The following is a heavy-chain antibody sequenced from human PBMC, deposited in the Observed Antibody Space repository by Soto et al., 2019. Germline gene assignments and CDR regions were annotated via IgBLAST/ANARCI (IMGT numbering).Heavy chain of an antibody. Sequence: PGGSLRLSCAASGFTFSSYAMSWVRQAPGKGLEWVSAISGSGGSTYYADSVKGRFTISRDNSKNTLYLQMNSLRAEDTAVYYCAKDSPHTAMVELVFAYWGQGTLVTVSS. CDR3: AKDSPHTAMVELVFAY. D-gene: IGHD5-18*01. CDR1: GFTFSSYA. CDR2: ISGSGGST. J-gene: IGHJ4*02. V-gene: IGHV3-23*01.